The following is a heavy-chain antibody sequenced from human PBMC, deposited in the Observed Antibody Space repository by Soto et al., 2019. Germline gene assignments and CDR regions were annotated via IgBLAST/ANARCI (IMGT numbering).Heavy chain of an antibody. CDR1: GGSFSRYY. V-gene: IGHV4-34*01. J-gene: IGHJ4*02. CDR2: INHSGST. CDR3: ARVRVMVRGVNFDY. Sequence: SXTLSLTCAVSGGSFSRYYWSWVRQPPGKGLEWIGEINHSGSTNYNPSLKSRVTISVDTSKNQFSLKLSSVTAADTAVYYCARVRVMVRGVNFDYWGQGTLVTVSS. D-gene: IGHD3-10*01.